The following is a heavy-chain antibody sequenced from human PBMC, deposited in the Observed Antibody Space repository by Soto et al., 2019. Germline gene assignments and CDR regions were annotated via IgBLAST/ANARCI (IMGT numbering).Heavy chain of an antibody. CDR1: GFTFSSYG. D-gene: IGHD3-22*01. V-gene: IGHV3-33*01. CDR3: ARDHYDSSGYYGPGLYYGMDV. CDR2: TWHDGSNK. Sequence: AGGSLRLSCAASGFTFSSYGMHWVRQAPGKGPEWVAVTWHDGSNKYYGDSVKGRFTISRDNSKNTLYLQMNSLRAEDTAVYYCARDHYDSSGYYGPGLYYGMDVWGQGTTVTVSS. J-gene: IGHJ6*02.